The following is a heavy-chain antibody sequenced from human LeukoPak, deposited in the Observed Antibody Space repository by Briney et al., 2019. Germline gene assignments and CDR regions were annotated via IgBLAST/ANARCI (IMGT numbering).Heavy chain of an antibody. CDR1: GGSISSGGYY. D-gene: IGHD4-4*01. V-gene: IGHV4-31*03. Sequence: SETLSLTCTVSGGSISSGGYYWSWIRQHPGKGLEWLGYIYYSGSTYYNPSLKSRVTISVDTSKNQFSLKLSSVTAADTAVYYCARDTGDYSNYNYYYGMDVWGQGTTVTVSS. J-gene: IGHJ6*02. CDR2: IYYSGST. CDR3: ARDTGDYSNYNYYYGMDV.